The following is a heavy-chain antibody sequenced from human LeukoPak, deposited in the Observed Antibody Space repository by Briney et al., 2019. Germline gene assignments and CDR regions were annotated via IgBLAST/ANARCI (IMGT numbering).Heavy chain of an antibody. CDR1: GGSISSGSYY. D-gene: IGHD3-22*01. J-gene: IGHJ5*02. Sequence: PSETLSLTCTVSGGSISSGSYYWSWIRQPAGKGLEWIGRIYTSGSTNYNPSLKSRVTISVDTSKNHFSLKLSSVTAADTAVYYCARGGDYYESSGYYHWGQGTLVTVSS. CDR3: ARGGDYYESSGYYH. V-gene: IGHV4-61*02. CDR2: IYTSGST.